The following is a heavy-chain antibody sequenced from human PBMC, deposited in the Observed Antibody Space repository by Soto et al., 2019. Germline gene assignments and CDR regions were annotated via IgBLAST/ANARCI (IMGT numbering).Heavy chain of an antibody. D-gene: IGHD6-6*01. CDR2: ISYDETTR. CDR3: AKEWEYHSSSGLWYLDL. J-gene: IGHJ2*01. V-gene: IGHV3-30-3*02. Sequence: QVQLAESGGGVVQPGRSLRLSCAGSGFTFNTHSIHWVRQAPGKGLEWVAVISYDETTRFYADSVEGRFTISRDNSANSVYLQMNFPRPDDTAVYYCAKEWEYHSSSGLWYLDLWGRGALVTVSS. CDR1: GFTFNTHS.